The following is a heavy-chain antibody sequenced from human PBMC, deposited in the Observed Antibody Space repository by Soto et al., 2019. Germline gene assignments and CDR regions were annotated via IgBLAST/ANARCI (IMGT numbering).Heavy chain of an antibody. CDR3: AREVPGTVDCDY. V-gene: IGHV1-18*01. Sequence: QVHQVQSGAEVKKPGASVKVSCKASGYTFTSYGISWVRQAPGQGLEWMGWISGYNGNTNYGQKLQGRVTMTTDTSTSTAYMELRSLRADDTAVYYCAREVPGTVDCDYWGQGTLVTVSS. J-gene: IGHJ4*02. CDR2: ISGYNGNT. CDR1: GYTFTSYG. D-gene: IGHD6-19*01.